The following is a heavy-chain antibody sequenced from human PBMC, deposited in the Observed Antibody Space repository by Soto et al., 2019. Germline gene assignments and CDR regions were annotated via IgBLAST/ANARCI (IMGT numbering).Heavy chain of an antibody. V-gene: IGHV3-30-3*01. CDR1: GFTFSSYA. CDR3: ARDHGEGYDSSAYYQIRYAFDI. CDR2: ISYDGSNK. D-gene: IGHD3-22*01. J-gene: IGHJ3*02. Sequence: QVQLVESGGGVVQPGRSLRLSCAASGFTFSSYAMHWVRQAPGKGLEWVAVISYDGSNKHYADSVKGRFTISRDNSKNTLYLQMNSLRAEDTAVYYCARDHGEGYDSSAYYQIRYAFDIWGQGTMITVSS.